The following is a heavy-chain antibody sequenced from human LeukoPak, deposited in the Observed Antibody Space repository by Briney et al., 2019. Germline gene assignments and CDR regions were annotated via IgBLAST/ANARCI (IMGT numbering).Heavy chain of an antibody. J-gene: IGHJ3*02. V-gene: IGHV3-30*02. CDR2: IRYDGSNK. CDR3: ARGIIVGATGSAFDI. D-gene: IGHD1-26*01. Sequence: GGSLRLSCAASGFTFSSYGMHWVRQAPGKGLEWVAFIRYDGSNKYYADSVKGRFTISRDNSKNTLYLQMNSLRAEDTAVYYCARGIIVGATGSAFDIWGQGTMVTVSS. CDR1: GFTFSSYG.